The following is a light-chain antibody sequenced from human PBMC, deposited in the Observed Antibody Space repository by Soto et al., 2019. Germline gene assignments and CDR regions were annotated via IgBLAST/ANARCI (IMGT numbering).Light chain of an antibody. V-gene: IGKV1-5*03. J-gene: IGKJ1*01. CDR1: QSISSW. CDR3: QQYNSYSRT. CDR2: KAS. Sequence: DIQMTQSPASMSASVEDRVIITCRASQSISSWLAWYQQKPGKAPKLLIYKASSLESGVPSRFSGSGSGTEFTLTISSLQPDDFATYYCQQYNSYSRTFGQGTKVDIK.